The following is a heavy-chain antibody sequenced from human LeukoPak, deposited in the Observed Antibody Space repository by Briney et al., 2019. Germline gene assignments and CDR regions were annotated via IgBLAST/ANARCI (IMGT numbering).Heavy chain of an antibody. V-gene: IGHV1-46*01. Sequence: ASVKVSCKASGYTFTSYYIHWVRQAPGQGLEWMGIINPSGGRTGYAQNFQGRVAVTRDTSTSTIYMELSSLTSEDTAVYYCAGTAGYSYGRIDYWGQGTLVTVSS. CDR3: AGTAGYSYGRIDY. J-gene: IGHJ4*02. CDR1: GYTFTSYY. D-gene: IGHD5-18*01. CDR2: INPSGGRT.